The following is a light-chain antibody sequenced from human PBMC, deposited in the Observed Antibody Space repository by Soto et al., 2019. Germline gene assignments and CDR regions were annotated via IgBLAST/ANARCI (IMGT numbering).Light chain of an antibody. Sequence: EIVLTQSPGTLSLSPGERATLSCRASQSVSSSSLAWNQQKPGQAPRLLIYSTSNRATGIPDRLSGSGSGTDFTLTISRLEPEDFAVYYCQQYGSSSITFGQGTRLEIK. CDR3: QQYGSSSIT. CDR2: STS. CDR1: QSVSSSS. V-gene: IGKV3-20*01. J-gene: IGKJ5*01.